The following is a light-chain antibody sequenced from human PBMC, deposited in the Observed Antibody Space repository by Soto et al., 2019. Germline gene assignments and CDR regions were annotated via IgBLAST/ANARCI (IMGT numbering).Light chain of an antibody. CDR3: SSYTGTTTLVE. CDR1: SSDVGAYGY. V-gene: IGLV2-14*01. CDR2: EVS. J-gene: IGLJ2*01. Sequence: QSALTQPASVSGSPGQSVTISCTGTSSDVGAYGYVSWFQQHPGKAPKRIIFEVSYRASGVSIRFSGSKYGNTASLTISGLQAEDEADYYCSSYTGTTTLVEFGGGTKLTVL.